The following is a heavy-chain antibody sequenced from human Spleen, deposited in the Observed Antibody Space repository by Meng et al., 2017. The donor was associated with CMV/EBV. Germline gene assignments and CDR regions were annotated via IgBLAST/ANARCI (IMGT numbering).Heavy chain of an antibody. CDR3: AREAAAGLDP. CDR2: SNPNSGDT. CDR1: GYTLTGYY. D-gene: IGHD6-13*01. V-gene: IGHV1-2*06. Sequence: VQLVQSGADVKKPGASVKVSCKTSGYTLTGYYLHWVRQAPRQGLEWMGRSNPNSGDTNYAQNFQGRVTMTRDTSISTAYMELSSLRSEDTAVYYCAREAAAGLDPWGQGTLVTVSS. J-gene: IGHJ5*02.